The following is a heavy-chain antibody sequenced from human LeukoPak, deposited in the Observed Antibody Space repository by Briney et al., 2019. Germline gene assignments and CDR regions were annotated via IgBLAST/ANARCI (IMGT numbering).Heavy chain of an antibody. D-gene: IGHD3-9*01. CDR3: ARDVQSQLRYFDWLLNS. CDR2: IWYDGGNK. J-gene: IGHJ4*02. CDR1: GFSCSSYG. Sequence: TGGSLRLSCAASGFSCSSYGMHWVRQAPGKGLEWVAVIWYDGGNKYYADSVMGRFTISRDNSKNTLYLQMNSLRAEDTAVYYCARDVQSQLRYFDWLLNSWGQGTLVTVSS. V-gene: IGHV3-33*01.